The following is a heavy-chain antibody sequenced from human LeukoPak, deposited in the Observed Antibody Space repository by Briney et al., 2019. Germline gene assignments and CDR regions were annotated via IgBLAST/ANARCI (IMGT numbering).Heavy chain of an antibody. CDR2: MFYGGGT. CDR3: ASRTPNLGDSGAGSSYYYYYGVDV. CDR1: GGSLSRGGDY. D-gene: IGHD3-10*01. J-gene: IGHJ6*02. V-gene: IGHV4-31*03. Sequence: PPETLSLTCTVSGGSLSRGGDYWTWLRQHPGEGLEWIVYMFYGGGTYYNPSLKSGVTMSEKTSKKQFSLTLTSVTAADTAVYYCASRTPNLGDSGAGSSYYYYYGVDVWGQGTSVTVSS.